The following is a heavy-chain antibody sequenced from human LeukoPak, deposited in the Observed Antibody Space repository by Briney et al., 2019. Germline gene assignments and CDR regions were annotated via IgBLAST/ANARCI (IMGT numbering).Heavy chain of an antibody. V-gene: IGHV1-8*03. D-gene: IGHD2-21*01. CDR1: GYTFTSYD. CDR2: MNPNSGNT. Sequence: ASVKVSCKTSGYTFTSYDINWVRQASGQGLEWMGWMNPNSGNTAYAQKFQDRLTITRNTSINTAYMELNSLTSEDTAVYYCARGSLFIRRGHNWFDPWGQGTLVTVSS. J-gene: IGHJ5*02. CDR3: ARGSLFIRRGHNWFDP.